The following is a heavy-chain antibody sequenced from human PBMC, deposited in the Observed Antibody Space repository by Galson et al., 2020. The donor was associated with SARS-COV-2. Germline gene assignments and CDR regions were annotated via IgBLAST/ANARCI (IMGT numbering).Heavy chain of an antibody. CDR2: ISSSSSYI. V-gene: IGHV3-21*01. D-gene: IGHD5-18*01. Sequence: GGSLRPSCAASGFTFSSYSMNWVRQAPGKGLEWVSSISSSSSYIYYADSVKGRFTISRDNAKNSLYLQMNSLRAEDTAVYYCARDLKGYSYGYFDYWGQGTLVTVSS. J-gene: IGHJ4*02. CDR3: ARDLKGYSYGYFDY. CDR1: GFTFSSYS.